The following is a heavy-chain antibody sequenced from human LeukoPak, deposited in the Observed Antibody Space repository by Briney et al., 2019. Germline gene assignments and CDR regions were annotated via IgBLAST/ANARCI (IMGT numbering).Heavy chain of an antibody. J-gene: IGHJ4*02. CDR1: GGSISSYY. CDR2: IYYSGST. Sequence: PSETLSLTCTVSGGSISSYYWSWIRQPPGKGLEWIGYIYYSGSTNYNPSLKSRVTISVDTSKNQFSLKLSSVTAADTAVYYCARAIYNWNIGSEYYFDYWGQGTLVTVSS. CDR3: ARAIYNWNIGSEYYFDY. D-gene: IGHD1-1*01. V-gene: IGHV4-59*01.